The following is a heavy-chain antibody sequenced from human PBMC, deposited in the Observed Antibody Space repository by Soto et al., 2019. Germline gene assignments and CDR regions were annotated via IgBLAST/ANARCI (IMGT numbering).Heavy chain of an antibody. D-gene: IGHD1-1*01. CDR1: GGSINRSSYY. V-gene: IGHV4-39*01. J-gene: IGHJ4*02. CDR2: IYYSGTT. Sequence: QLQLRESGPGLAKPSETLSVICSVSGGSINRSSYYWTWIRQPPGKGLEWIATIYYSGTTYYNPSLKSRVTIYIDMSKNQLSLNLTSLIAADTAVYYCARHVGREPQTDYWGQGTLVIVSS. CDR3: ARHVGREPQTDY.